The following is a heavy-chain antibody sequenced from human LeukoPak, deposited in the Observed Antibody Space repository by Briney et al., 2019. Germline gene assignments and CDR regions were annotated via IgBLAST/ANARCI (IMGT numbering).Heavy chain of an antibody. CDR1: GGSFSGYY. CDR3: ARGKPRYCSSTSCYMGWFDP. V-gene: IGHV4-34*01. J-gene: IGHJ5*02. Sequence: PSETLSLTCAVYGGSFSGYYWSWIRQPPGKGLEWIGEINHSGSTNYNPSLKSRVTISVDTSKNQFSLKLSSVTAADTAVYYCARGKPRYCSSTSCYMGWFDPWGQGTLVTVSS. CDR2: INHSGST. D-gene: IGHD2-2*02.